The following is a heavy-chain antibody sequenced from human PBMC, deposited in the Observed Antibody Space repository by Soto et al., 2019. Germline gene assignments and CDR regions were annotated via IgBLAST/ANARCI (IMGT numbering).Heavy chain of an antibody. CDR3: ARVSHYCGGDCFRWYFDL. J-gene: IGHJ2*01. D-gene: IGHD2-21*02. CDR1: GGTFSSYA. V-gene: IGHV1-69*01. CDR2: IIPIFGTA. Sequence: QVQLVQSGAEVKKPGSSVMVSCKASGGTFSSYAISWVRQAPGQGLAWRGGIIPIFGTANYAQKFQGRVTITAHESTTTAEMELSSLRSDDTAVYYFARVSHYCGGDCFRWYFDLWGRGTLVTVSS.